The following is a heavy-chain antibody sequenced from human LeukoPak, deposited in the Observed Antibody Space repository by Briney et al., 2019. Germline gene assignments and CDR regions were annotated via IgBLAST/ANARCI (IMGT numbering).Heavy chain of an antibody. CDR3: ARVRLGELSEFDY. V-gene: IGHV1-18*01. Sequence: ASVKVSCKASGYTFTSYGISWVRQAPGQGLEWMGWISAYNGNTNYAQKFQGRVTITADESTSTAYMELSSLRSEDTAVYYCARVRLGELSEFDYWGQGTLVTVSS. J-gene: IGHJ4*02. D-gene: IGHD3-16*02. CDR1: GYTFTSYG. CDR2: ISAYNGNT.